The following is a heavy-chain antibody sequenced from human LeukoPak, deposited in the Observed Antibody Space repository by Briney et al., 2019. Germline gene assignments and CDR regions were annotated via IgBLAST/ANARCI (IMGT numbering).Heavy chain of an antibody. J-gene: IGHJ4*02. CDR1: GASISSYY. Sequence: SETLSLTCTVSGASISSYYWSWIRQPPGKGLEWIGYIYYSGSTNYNPALKSRVTISEDTSKNQISLKLSSVTAADTAVYYCARVRGYYDSSGYDYWGQGTLVTVSS. V-gene: IGHV4-59*01. CDR2: IYYSGST. D-gene: IGHD3-22*01. CDR3: ARVRGYYDSSGYDY.